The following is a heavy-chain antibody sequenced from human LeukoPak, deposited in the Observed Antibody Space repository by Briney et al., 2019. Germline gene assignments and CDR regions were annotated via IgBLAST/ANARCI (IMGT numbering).Heavy chain of an antibody. CDR3: ARERIVGMIVVGAGLMPV. Sequence: ASVNVSFKSSGYTFTNYGISMVRQAPGQGLEWMGWITTYNGNTNYAQKFQGRVTMTTDTSKSTAKMELRSLRYDETDGYDCARERIVGMIVVGAGLMPVWGQGTTVTVSS. CDR2: ITTYNGNT. J-gene: IGHJ6*01. V-gene: IGHV1-18*01. D-gene: IGHD3-22*01. CDR1: GYTFTNYG.